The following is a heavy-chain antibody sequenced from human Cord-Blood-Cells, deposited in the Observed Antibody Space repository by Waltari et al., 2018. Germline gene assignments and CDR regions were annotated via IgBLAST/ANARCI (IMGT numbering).Heavy chain of an antibody. CDR1: GFTVSSNY. CDR2: IYSGGST. CDR3: AREGHSSGWSFDY. Sequence: EVQLVEFGGGLIQPGGSLRLSCAASGFTVSSNYMSWVRQAPGKGLEWVSVIYSGGSTYYADSVKGRFTISRDNSKNTLYLQMNSLRAEDTAVYYCAREGHSSGWSFDYWGQGTLVTVSS. D-gene: IGHD6-19*01. J-gene: IGHJ4*02. V-gene: IGHV3-53*01.